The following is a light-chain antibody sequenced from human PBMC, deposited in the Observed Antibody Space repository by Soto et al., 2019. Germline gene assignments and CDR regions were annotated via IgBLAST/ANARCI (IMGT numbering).Light chain of an antibody. J-gene: IGLJ1*01. Sequence: QSVLTQPPSVSGAPGQRVTISCTGSSSNIGAGYDVHWYQQLPGTAPKLLIYGNSNRPSGVPDRFSGSKSGTSASLAITGLQAEDEADYYCQSYDSSLSVNYVFGTGTKVPVL. V-gene: IGLV1-40*01. CDR1: SSNIGAGYD. CDR2: GNS. CDR3: QSYDSSLSVNYV.